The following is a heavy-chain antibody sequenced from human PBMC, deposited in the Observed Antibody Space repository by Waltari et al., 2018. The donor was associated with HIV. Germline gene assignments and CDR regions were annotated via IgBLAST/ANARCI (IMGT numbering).Heavy chain of an antibody. Sequence: QVQLVESGGGVVQPGGSLRLPCAAPGFTFTGYDIQWVRQAPGKGLEWVAFMRYDGTNKYYADSVKGRFTISRDNSKNSLYLQMNSLRAEDTALYYCAKEGATLTTSAYFYYYGMDVWGQGTTVTVSS. D-gene: IGHD4-4*01. CDR1: GFTFTGYD. CDR2: MRYDGTNK. CDR3: AKEGATLTTSAYFYYYGMDV. J-gene: IGHJ6*02. V-gene: IGHV3-30*02.